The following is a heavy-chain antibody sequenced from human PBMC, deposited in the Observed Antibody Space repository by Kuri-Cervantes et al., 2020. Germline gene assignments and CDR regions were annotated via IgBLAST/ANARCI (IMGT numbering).Heavy chain of an antibody. CDR2: IYCSGST. CDR3: ASDPQHYSSGWYQAFDI. V-gene: IGHV4-39*01. D-gene: IGHD6-19*01. Sequence: GSLRLSCTVSGGSISSSSYYWGWIRQPPGKGLEWIGSIYCSGSTYYNPSLRSRVTISVDTSKNQFSLKLSSVTAADTAVYYCASDPQHYSSGWYQAFDIWGQGTMVTVSS. CDR1: GGSISSSSYY. J-gene: IGHJ3*02.